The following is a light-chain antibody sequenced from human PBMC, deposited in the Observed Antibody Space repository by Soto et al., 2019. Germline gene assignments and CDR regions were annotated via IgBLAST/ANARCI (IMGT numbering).Light chain of an antibody. Sequence: QPASVSGSPGQSITISCTGTSSDVGGYNYVSWYQQHPGKAPKLMLYEVSNRPSGVSNRFSGSKSGNTASLTISGRQAEDEADYYCSSYTSSSPDVFGTGTKLTVL. CDR2: EVS. J-gene: IGLJ1*01. V-gene: IGLV2-14*01. CDR1: SSDVGGYNY. CDR3: SSYTSSSPDV.